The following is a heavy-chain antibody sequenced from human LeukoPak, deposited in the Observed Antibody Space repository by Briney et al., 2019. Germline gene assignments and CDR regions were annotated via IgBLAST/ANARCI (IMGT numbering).Heavy chain of an antibody. D-gene: IGHD6-13*01. CDR3: AKDQADLGIAAYYFDY. V-gene: IGHV3-23*01. CDR1: GFIFSKYD. J-gene: IGHJ4*02. Sequence: GRSLTLSCATSGFIFSKYDIHWVRQAPGKGLEWVTGISGSGDNTYYADSVKGRFTISRDNSKNTLNLQMNSLRAEDTAVYYCAKDQADLGIAAYYFDYWGQGTLVTVSS. CDR2: ISGSGDNT.